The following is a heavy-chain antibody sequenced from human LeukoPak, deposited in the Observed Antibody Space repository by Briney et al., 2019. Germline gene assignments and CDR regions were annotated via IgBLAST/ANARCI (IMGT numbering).Heavy chain of an antibody. D-gene: IGHD6-19*01. J-gene: IGHJ4*02. CDR2: IYSGGST. CDR1: GFTVSSNY. Sequence: GSLRLSCAASGFTVSSNYMSWVRQAPGKGLEWVSVIYSGGSTYYADSVKGRFTISRDNSKNTLYPQMNSLRAEDTVVYYCARNGRDQWLASDYWGQGTLVTVSS. CDR3: ARNGRDQWLASDY. V-gene: IGHV3-53*01.